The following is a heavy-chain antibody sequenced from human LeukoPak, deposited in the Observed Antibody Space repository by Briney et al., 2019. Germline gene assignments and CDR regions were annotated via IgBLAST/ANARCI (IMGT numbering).Heavy chain of an antibody. V-gene: IGHV1-69*13. D-gene: IGHD3-16*02. CDR3: ARVGWQGYPDYYYYGMDV. CDR1: GGTFSRYA. J-gene: IGHJ6*04. CDR2: IIAIFGTA. Sequence: GASVKVSCKASGGTFSRYASSWVGQAPGEGGEGMGGIIAIFGTANCAQKFQGRVTITADESTSTAYMELSSLRSEDTAVYYCARVGWQGYPDYYYYGMDVWGKGTTVTVSS.